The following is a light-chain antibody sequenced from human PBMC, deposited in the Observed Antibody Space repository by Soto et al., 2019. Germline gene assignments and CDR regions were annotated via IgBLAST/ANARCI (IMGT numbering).Light chain of an antibody. V-gene: IGKV3-15*01. Sequence: EVVISLSPATLSVTTGEGATLSCMASQGIGDTLAWYQHKPGQTPRLLIYGASTRAIYIPARFSDSGSESEFTLSTGILQSEDFAVYYCQEYNNWPRTFGQGTKVHIK. CDR1: QGIGDT. CDR3: QEYNNWPRT. J-gene: IGKJ1*01. CDR2: GAS.